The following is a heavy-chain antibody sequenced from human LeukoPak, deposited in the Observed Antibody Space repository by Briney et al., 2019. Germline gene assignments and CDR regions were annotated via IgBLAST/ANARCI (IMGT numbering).Heavy chain of an antibody. V-gene: IGHV1-2*06. D-gene: IGHD5-12*01. J-gene: IGHJ4*02. Sequence: ASVEVSCKASGYTFTGYYMHWVRQAPGQGLEWMGRINPNSGGTNYAQKFQGRVTMTRDTSISTAYMELSRLRSDDTAVYYCARGPLDSGYTYFDYWGQGTLVSVAS. CDR2: INPNSGGT. CDR1: GYTFTGYY. CDR3: ARGPLDSGYTYFDY.